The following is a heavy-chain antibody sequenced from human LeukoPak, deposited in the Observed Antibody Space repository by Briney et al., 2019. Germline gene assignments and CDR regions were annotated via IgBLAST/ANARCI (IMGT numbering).Heavy chain of an antibody. V-gene: IGHV3-53*01. CDR3: ARGYDILTGYENWFDP. D-gene: IGHD3-9*01. Sequence: GGSLRLSCAASGFLVNTNYMTWVRQAPGGGLEWVSFIYADGNTYYADSVKGRFTISRDISKNAVYLQMNSLRAEDTAVYYCARGYDILTGYENWFDPWGQGTLVTVSS. CDR2: IYADGNT. J-gene: IGHJ5*02. CDR1: GFLVNTNY.